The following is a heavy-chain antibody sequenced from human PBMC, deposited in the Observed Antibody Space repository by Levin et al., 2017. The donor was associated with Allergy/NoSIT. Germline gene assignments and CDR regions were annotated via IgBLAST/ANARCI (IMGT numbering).Heavy chain of an antibody. CDR3: AKGRGAYAVVPAD. Sequence: QAGGSLRLSCAASGFTFSSYGMTWVRQAPGKGLEWVSAIFGSGDSTYYADSVKGRFTISRDNSKNTVYLQMSSLSAEDMAVYYCAKGRGAYAVVPADWGQGTLVTVSS. J-gene: IGHJ4*02. D-gene: IGHD2-2*01. V-gene: IGHV3-23*01. CDR1: GFTFSSYG. CDR2: IFGSGDST.